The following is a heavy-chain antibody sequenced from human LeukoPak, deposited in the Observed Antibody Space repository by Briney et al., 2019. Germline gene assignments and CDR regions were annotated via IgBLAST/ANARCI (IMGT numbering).Heavy chain of an antibody. Sequence: SETLSLTCTVSGDSISSRDYYWGWIRQPPGKGLEWIASIYYSGTTHYNPSHQSRVTMSVDTSKNQFSLKLSSVTAADTAVYYCARERYSSSYFDYWGQGTLVTVSS. J-gene: IGHJ4*02. CDR2: IYYSGTT. CDR3: ARERYSSSYFDY. D-gene: IGHD6-19*01. V-gene: IGHV4-39*02. CDR1: GDSISSRDYY.